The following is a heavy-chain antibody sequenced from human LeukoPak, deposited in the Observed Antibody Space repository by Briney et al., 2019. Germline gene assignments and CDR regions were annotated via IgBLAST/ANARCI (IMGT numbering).Heavy chain of an antibody. V-gene: IGHV3-23*01. Sequence: GGSLRLSCAASGFSFSTYAMSWVRQAPGKGLEWVSGISGRGDTTNYVDSVKGRFTISRDNSKNTLYLQLNSLRAEDTAVYYCAKGHIDSRWLYFDYWGQGTLITVSP. J-gene: IGHJ4*02. CDR1: GFSFSTYA. CDR3: AKGHIDSRWLYFDY. CDR2: ISGRGDTT. D-gene: IGHD6-19*01.